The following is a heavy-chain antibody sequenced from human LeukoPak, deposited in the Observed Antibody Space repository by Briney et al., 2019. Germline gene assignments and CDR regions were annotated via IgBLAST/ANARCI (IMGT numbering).Heavy chain of an antibody. D-gene: IGHD6-19*01. Sequence: GGSLRLSCAASGFTFNNYAMSWVRQAPGRGLEWVSVISDSGGDTSYADSGKGRFTISRDNSKNTVYLQMNSLRAEDTAVYYCAKMGLKQWPYNYFDYWGQGTLVTVSS. V-gene: IGHV3-23*01. CDR1: GFTFNNYA. CDR3: AKMGLKQWPYNYFDY. CDR2: ISDSGGDT. J-gene: IGHJ4*02.